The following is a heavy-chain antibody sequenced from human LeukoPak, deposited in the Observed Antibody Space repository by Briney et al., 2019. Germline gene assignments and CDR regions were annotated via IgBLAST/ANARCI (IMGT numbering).Heavy chain of an antibody. J-gene: IGHJ4*02. Sequence: GGSLRLSCAASGFTVSANYMSWVRQAPGKGLEWVAVIWHDGRNKYYVDSVKGRFTISRDNSKNTLYLQMNSLRAEDTAAYYCARIMNDFWSGYYPLALNYWGQGTPVTVSS. CDR2: IWHDGRNK. CDR1: GFTVSANY. CDR3: ARIMNDFWSGYYPLALNY. V-gene: IGHV3-33*08. D-gene: IGHD3-3*01.